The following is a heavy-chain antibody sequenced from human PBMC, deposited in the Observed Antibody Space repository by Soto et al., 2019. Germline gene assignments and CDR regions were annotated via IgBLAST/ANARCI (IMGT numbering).Heavy chain of an antibody. CDR3: ARSPSSGWYYFDY. CDR1: EFTFSPYW. CDR2: INSDGSST. J-gene: IGHJ4*02. D-gene: IGHD6-19*01. V-gene: IGHV3-74*01. Sequence: EVQLVESGGGLVQPGGSLRLSCAASEFTFSPYWMYWVRQVPGKGLVWVSRINSDGSSTSYADSVKGRFTISRDNAKNTLYLQMSSLRAEDTAVYYCARSPSSGWYYFDYWGQGTLVTASS.